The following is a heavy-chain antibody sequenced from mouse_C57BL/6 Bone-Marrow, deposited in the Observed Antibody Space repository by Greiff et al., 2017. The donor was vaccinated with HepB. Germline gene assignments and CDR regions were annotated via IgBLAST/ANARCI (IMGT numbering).Heavy chain of an antibody. CDR2: INPYNGGT. CDR3: ARGYGYSFAY. V-gene: IGHV1-19*01. D-gene: IGHD2-2*01. J-gene: IGHJ3*01. CDR1: GYTFTDYY. Sequence: VQLQQSGPVLVKPGASVKMSCKASGYTFTDYYMHWVKQSHGKSLEWIGVINPYNGGTSYNQKFKGKATLTVDKSSSTAYMELNSLTSEDSAVYYCARGYGYSFAYWGQGTLVTVSA.